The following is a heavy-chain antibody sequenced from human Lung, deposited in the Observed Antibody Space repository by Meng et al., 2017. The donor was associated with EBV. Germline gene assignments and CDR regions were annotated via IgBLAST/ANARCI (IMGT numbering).Heavy chain of an antibody. CDR1: GGFISTYY. J-gene: IGHJ4*02. CDR3: AVTRYCSGGSCFDY. CDR2: IYTSEIT. Sequence: QVQLPGSGPGPVKPSETLSLTCTLSGGFISTYYWSWIRQPAGKGLEYIGRIYTSEITDYNPSLKGRVTMSVDTSKNQFSLKLSSVTAADTAVYYCAVTRYCSGGSCFDYWGQGTLVTVST. D-gene: IGHD2-15*01. V-gene: IGHV4-4*07.